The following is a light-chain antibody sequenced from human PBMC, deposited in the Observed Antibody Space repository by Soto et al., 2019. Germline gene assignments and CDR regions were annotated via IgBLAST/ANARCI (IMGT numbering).Light chain of an antibody. CDR1: SSNIGGNT. CDR2: SNS. V-gene: IGLV1-44*01. Sequence: QSSLTQPPSTSGTPGRRVTISCSGSSSNIGGNTVTWYQQLPGAAPKLLIFSNSLRPSGIPDRFSGSKSGTSASLAISGLQSEDEADYYCSSWDDILNGYVFGNG. J-gene: IGLJ1*01. CDR3: SSWDDILNGYV.